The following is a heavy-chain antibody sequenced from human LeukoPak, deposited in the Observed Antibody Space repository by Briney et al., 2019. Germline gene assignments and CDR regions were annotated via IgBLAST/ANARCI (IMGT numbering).Heavy chain of an antibody. D-gene: IGHD6-19*01. J-gene: IGHJ4*02. CDR2: ISGSGGST. Sequence: GGSLRLSCAASGFTFSSYAMSWVRQAPGKGLEWVSAISGSGGSTYYADSVKGRFTISRDNSKNTLYLQMNSLGAEDTAVYYCAKDPRPNSSGWYGGPFDYWGQGTLVTVSS. CDR3: AKDPRPNSSGWYGGPFDY. V-gene: IGHV3-23*01. CDR1: GFTFSSYA.